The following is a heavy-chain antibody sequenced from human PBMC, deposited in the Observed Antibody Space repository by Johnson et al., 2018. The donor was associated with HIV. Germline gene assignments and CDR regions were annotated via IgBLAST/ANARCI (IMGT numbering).Heavy chain of an antibody. V-gene: IGHV3-30*18. CDR1: GFTFSTYG. Sequence: VQLVESGGGVVQPGRSLRLSCAASGFTFSTYGMHWVRQAPGKGLEWVALISCDGSNKYYADSVKGRFTISRDNSKNTLYLQMNSLRAEDTAVYYCAKDAMRSPRYNWKGDAVDIWGQGTMVTVSS. CDR2: ISCDGSNK. CDR3: AKDAMRSPRYNWKGDAVDI. J-gene: IGHJ3*02. D-gene: IGHD1-20*01.